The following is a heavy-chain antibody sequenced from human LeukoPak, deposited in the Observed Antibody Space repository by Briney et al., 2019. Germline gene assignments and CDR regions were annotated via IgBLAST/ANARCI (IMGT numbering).Heavy chain of an antibody. D-gene: IGHD2-2*02. CDR1: GFTFSSYS. Sequence: GRSLRLSCAASGFTFSSYSMNWVRQAPGKGLEWVSSISSSSSYIYYADSVKGRFTISRDNAKNSLYLQMNSLRAEDTAVYYCACADIVVVPAAIGPPYGMDVWGQGTTVTVSS. J-gene: IGHJ6*02. CDR3: ACADIVVVPAAIGPPYGMDV. V-gene: IGHV3-21*01. CDR2: ISSSSSYI.